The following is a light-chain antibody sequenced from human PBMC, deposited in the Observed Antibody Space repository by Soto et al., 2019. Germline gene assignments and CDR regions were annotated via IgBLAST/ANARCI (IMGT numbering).Light chain of an antibody. Sequence: QSVLTQPASVSGSPGQSITISCTGTSSDVGGYNYVSWYQQHPGKAPKLMIYDVSNRPSGVSNRFSASKSGNTASPTISGLQAEDEADYYCSSYTSSGTPYVFGTGTKVTVL. CDR2: DVS. V-gene: IGLV2-14*01. J-gene: IGLJ1*01. CDR1: SSDVGGYNY. CDR3: SSYTSSGTPYV.